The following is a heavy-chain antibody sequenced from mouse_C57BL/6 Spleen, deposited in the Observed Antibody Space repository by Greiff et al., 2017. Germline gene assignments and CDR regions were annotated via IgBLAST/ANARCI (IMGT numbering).Heavy chain of an antibody. CDR1: GYTFTSYW. D-gene: IGHD1-1*01. J-gene: IGHJ2*01. V-gene: IGHV1-7*01. Sequence: QVQLQQSGAELAKPGASVKLSCKASGYTFTSYWMHWVRQRPGQGLEWIGYINPSSGYTKYNQKFKDKATLTADKSSSTAYMQLSSLTYEDSAVYYCASPLTTVVATGDYWGQGTTLTVSS. CDR2: INPSSGYT. CDR3: ASPLTTVVATGDY.